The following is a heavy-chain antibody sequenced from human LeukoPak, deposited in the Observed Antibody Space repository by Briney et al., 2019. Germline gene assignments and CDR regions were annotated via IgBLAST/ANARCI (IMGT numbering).Heavy chain of an antibody. CDR1: GGTFSSYA. J-gene: IGHJ4*02. V-gene: IGHV1-69*05. CDR2: IIPIFCTA. D-gene: IGHD5-24*01. CDR3: ASSLRGYNYFDY. Sequence: GSSVKVSCKASGGTFSSYAISWVRQAPGQGLEWIGRIIPIFCTANYAQKFQGRVTITTDEATSTAYMELSSLRSEDTAVYYCASSLRGYNYFDYWGQGTLVTVSS.